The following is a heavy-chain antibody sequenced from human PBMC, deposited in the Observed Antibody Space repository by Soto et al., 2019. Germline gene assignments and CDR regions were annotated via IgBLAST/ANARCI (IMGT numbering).Heavy chain of an antibody. CDR3: ARGNRTTPDYDYYGMDV. CDR1: GYTFTSYG. J-gene: IGHJ6*02. V-gene: IGHV1-18*01. Sequence: QVQLVQSGAEVKKPGASVKVSCKASGYTFTSYGISWVRQAPGQGLEWMGWISAYNGNTNYAQKLQGRVTMTTDTSTSTAYMELRSLRSDDTAIYDCARGNRTTPDYDYYGMDVWGQGTTVTVSS. D-gene: IGHD1-1*01. CDR2: ISAYNGNT.